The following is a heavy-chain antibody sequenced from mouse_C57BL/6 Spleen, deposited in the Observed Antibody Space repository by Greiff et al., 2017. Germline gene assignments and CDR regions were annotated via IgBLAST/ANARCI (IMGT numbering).Heavy chain of an antibody. J-gene: IGHJ3*01. CDR2: LWTGGGT. Sequence: VQLKESGPGLVAPSQSLSITCTVSGFSLTSYAISWVRQPPGKGLEWLGVLWTGGGTNYNSALKSRLSISKDNSKSQVFLKMNSLQTDDTARYYCASLDYDDGFAYWGQGTLVTVSA. CDR3: ASLDYDDGFAY. V-gene: IGHV2-9-1*01. D-gene: IGHD2-4*01. CDR1: GFSLTSYA.